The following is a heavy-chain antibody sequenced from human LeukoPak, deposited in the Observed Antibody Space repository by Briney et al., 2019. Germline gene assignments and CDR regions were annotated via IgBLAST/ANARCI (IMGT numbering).Heavy chain of an antibody. D-gene: IGHD4-23*01. J-gene: IGHJ4*02. CDR2: ISSSSSTI. Sequence: GGSLRLSCAASGFTFSSYSMNWVRQAPGKGLEWVSYISSSSSTIYYADSVKGRFTISRDNAKNSLYLQMNSLRAEDTAVYYCARDGKTLQGSFDYWGQGTLVTVSS. CDR3: ARDGKTLQGSFDY. CDR1: GFTFSSYS. V-gene: IGHV3-48*01.